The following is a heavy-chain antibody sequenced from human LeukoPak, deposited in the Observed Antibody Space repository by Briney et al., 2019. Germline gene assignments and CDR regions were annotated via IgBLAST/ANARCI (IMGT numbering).Heavy chain of an antibody. Sequence: GASVKVSCKASGYTFTSYDINWVRQATGQGLEWMGWMNPNSGNTGYAQKLQGRVTMTTDTSTSTAYMELRSLRSDDTAVYYCARERVIVGDNAFDIWGQGTMVTVSS. CDR2: MNPNSGNT. CDR3: ARERVIVGDNAFDI. J-gene: IGHJ3*02. D-gene: IGHD1-26*01. CDR1: GYTFTSYD. V-gene: IGHV1-8*01.